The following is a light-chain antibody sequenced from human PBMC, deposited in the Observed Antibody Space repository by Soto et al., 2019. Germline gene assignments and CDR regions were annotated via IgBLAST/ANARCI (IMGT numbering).Light chain of an antibody. CDR3: HKRIQWPLT. V-gene: IGKV3-11*01. CDR2: DTS. Sequence: EIVMPQSPATISVSPVEIATISCRSSQNIRNNLAWYQQKPGQAPRLLFSDTSTRATGIPARFSGSGSGTDFTLTISSLESEDFAVYYCHKRIQWPLTCGGGPKGAIK. J-gene: IGKJ4*01. CDR1: QNIRNN.